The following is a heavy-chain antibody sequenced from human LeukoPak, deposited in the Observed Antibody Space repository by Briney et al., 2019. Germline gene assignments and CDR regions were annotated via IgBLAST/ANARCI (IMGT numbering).Heavy chain of an antibody. Sequence: SESLSLTCTVSGGSISSYYWSWIRQPPGKGLEWIGYIYYSGSTNYNPSLKSRVTISVDTSENQFSLKLSSVTAADTAVYYCARGWNYKGLFYFDYWGQGTLVTVSS. CDR2: IYYSGST. D-gene: IGHD1-7*01. CDR3: ARGWNYKGLFYFDY. CDR1: GGSISSYY. V-gene: IGHV4-59*08. J-gene: IGHJ4*02.